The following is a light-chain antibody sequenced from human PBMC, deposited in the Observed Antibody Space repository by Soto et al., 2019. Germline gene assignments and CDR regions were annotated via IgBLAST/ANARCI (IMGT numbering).Light chain of an antibody. CDR2: RAS. J-gene: IGKJ1*01. V-gene: IGKV3-15*01. CDR1: QSLSSN. Sequence: EVVMTQSPATLSVSPGERATLSCRASQSLSSNLAWYQQRPGQAPRLLIYRASTRATGIQARFSGSGSGTEFTLTISSLQCEDVAVYYCQQSGATFGQGTKVEI. CDR3: QQSGAT.